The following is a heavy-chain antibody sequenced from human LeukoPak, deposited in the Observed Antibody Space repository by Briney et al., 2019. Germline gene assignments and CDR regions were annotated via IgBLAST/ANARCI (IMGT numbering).Heavy chain of an antibody. Sequence: SGGSLRLSCAASGFTFSSYAMHWVRQAPGKGLEWVAVISYDGSNKYYADSVKGRFTISRDNSKNTLYLQMNSLRAEDTAVYYCASQGSTVTSSDYWGQGTLVTVSS. D-gene: IGHD4-17*01. V-gene: IGHV3-30-3*01. CDR2: ISYDGSNK. CDR3: ASQGSTVTSSDY. J-gene: IGHJ4*02. CDR1: GFTFSSYA.